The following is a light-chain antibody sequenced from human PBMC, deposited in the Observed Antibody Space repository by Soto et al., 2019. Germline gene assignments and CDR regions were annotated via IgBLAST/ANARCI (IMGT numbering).Light chain of an antibody. CDR2: DVS. CDR3: SSDTGSSTYVV. CDR1: SSDVGGYNY. J-gene: IGLJ2*01. V-gene: IGLV2-14*01. Sequence: QSALTQPASVSGSPGQSITISCTGTSSDVGGYNYVSWYQQHPGKAPKLMIYDVSNRPSGVSNRFSGSKSANTASLTLSGLQAEDEADYYCSSDTGSSTYVVFGGGSKLTVL.